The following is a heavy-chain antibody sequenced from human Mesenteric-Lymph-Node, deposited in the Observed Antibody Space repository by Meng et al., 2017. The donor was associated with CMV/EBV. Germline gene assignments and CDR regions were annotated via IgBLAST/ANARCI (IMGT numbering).Heavy chain of an antibody. D-gene: IGHD3-9*01. CDR2: MNPNSANT. Sequence: ASVKVSCKASGYTFSSFDINWVRQATGQGLEWMAWMNPNSANTGYAQKFQGRVTMTRDTSTSTVYMELSSLRSEDTAVYYCARDRAYYDILTGPYYYYYGMDVWGQGTTVTVSS. V-gene: IGHV1-8*01. J-gene: IGHJ6*02. CDR3: ARDRAYYDILTGPYYYYYGMDV. CDR1: GYTFSSFD.